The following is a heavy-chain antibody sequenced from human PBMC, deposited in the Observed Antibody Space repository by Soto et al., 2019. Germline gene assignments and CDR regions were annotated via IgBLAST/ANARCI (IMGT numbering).Heavy chain of an antibody. D-gene: IGHD3-22*01. CDR3: ARVAYYYDSSGYFY. CDR1: GFTFSSYS. CDR2: ISPSSSSI. V-gene: IGHV3-48*01. J-gene: IGHJ4*02. Sequence: LGGSLRLSCAASGFTFSSYSMHWVRQAPGKGLEWVSYISPSSSSIYYADSVKGRFTISRDNAKNSLYLQMNSLRAGDTAVYYCARVAYYYDSSGYFYWGQGSLVTVSS.